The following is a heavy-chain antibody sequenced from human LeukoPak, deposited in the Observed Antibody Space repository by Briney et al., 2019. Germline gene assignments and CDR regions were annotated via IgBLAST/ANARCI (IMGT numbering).Heavy chain of an antibody. CDR1: GGSFSGYY. Sequence: PSETLSLTCAVYGGSFSGYYWSWIRQPPGKGLEWIGEINYSGSTNYNPSLKSRVTISVDTSKNQFSLKLSSVTAADTAVYYCARGLYSGYDSIGYYFDYWGQGTLVTVSS. D-gene: IGHD5-12*01. CDR2: INYSGST. CDR3: ARGLYSGYDSIGYYFDY. J-gene: IGHJ4*02. V-gene: IGHV4-34*01.